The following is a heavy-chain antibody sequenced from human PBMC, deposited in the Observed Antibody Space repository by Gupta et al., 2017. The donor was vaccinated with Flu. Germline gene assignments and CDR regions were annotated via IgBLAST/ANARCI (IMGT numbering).Heavy chain of an antibody. Sequence: QVQLQQWGAGLLKPSETLSLTCAVYGGSFSGYYWSWIRQPPGKGLEWIGEINHSGSTNYNPSLKSRVTISVDTSKKQFARKLSSVTAAETAVYDCARRVDIVVGGAAEEAFAYWGHGTLVTVSS. CDR2: INHSGST. V-gene: IGHV4-34*01. CDR1: GGSFSGYY. CDR3: ARRVDIVVGGAAEEAFAY. D-gene: IGHD2-15*01. J-gene: IGHJ4*01.